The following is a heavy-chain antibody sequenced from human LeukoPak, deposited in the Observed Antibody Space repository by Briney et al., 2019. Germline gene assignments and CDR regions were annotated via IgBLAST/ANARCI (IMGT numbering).Heavy chain of an antibody. J-gene: IGHJ6*04. V-gene: IGHV3-74*01. CDR1: GLTFSSSW. D-gene: IGHD3-16*01. CDR2: ITRDGSST. Sequence: GRSLRLSCAASGLTFSSSWMHWVRQAPGKGLVWVSRITRDGSSTNYADSVKGRFTTSRDNAKNTLYLQMDSLRDDDTAVYYCARDPGYESWSPFWGGMDVWGNGTTVIVSS. CDR3: ARDPGYESWSPFWGGMDV.